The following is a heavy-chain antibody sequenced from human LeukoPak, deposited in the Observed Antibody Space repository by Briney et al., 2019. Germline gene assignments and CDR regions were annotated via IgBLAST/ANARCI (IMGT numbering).Heavy chain of an antibody. CDR3: AMYSSSLYGRYYFDY. CDR2: INPNSGGT. Sequence: VASVKVSCRASGYTFTGYYMHWVRQAPGQGLEWMGRINPNSGGTNCAQKFQGRVTMTRDTSISTAYMELSRLRSDDTAVYYCAMYSSSLYGRYYFDYWGQGTLVTVSS. V-gene: IGHV1-2*06. D-gene: IGHD6-13*01. J-gene: IGHJ4*02. CDR1: GYTFTGYY.